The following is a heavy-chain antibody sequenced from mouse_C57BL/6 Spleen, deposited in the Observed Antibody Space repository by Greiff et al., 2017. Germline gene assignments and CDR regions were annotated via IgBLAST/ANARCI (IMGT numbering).Heavy chain of an antibody. D-gene: IGHD2-1*01. CDR1: GYTFTSYW. CDR3: ARERGKGDYYAMDY. Sequence: QVQLQQPGAELVKPGASVKLSCKASGYTFTSYWMQWVKQRPGQGLEWIGEIDPSDSYTNYNQKFKGKATLTVDTSSSTAYMQLSSLTSEDSAVYYCARERGKGDYYAMDYWGQGTSVTVSS. V-gene: IGHV1-50*01. J-gene: IGHJ4*01. CDR2: IDPSDSYT.